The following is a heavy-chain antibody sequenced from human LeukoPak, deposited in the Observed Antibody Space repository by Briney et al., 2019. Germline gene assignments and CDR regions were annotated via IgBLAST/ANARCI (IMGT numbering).Heavy chain of an antibody. CDR1: GFTFSSYS. CDR2: ISSSSTI. J-gene: IGHJ3*02. V-gene: IGHV3-48*01. D-gene: IGHD1-26*01. CDR3: ATLATTNAFDI. Sequence: GGSLRHSCAASGFTFSSYSMNWVRQAPGKGLEWVSYISSSSTIYYADSVKGRFTISRDNAKNSLYLQMNSLRAEDTAVYYCATLATTNAFDIWGQGTMVTVSS.